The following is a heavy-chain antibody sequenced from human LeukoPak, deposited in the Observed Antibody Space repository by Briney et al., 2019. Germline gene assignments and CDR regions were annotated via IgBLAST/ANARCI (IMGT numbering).Heavy chain of an antibody. CDR2: IWYDGSNK. CDR1: GFTFSSYG. J-gene: IGHJ4*02. V-gene: IGHV3-33*01. D-gene: IGHD5-12*01. Sequence: PGRSLRLSCAASGFTFSSYGMHWVRQAPGKGLEWVAVIWYDGSNKYYADSVKGRFTISRDNSKNTLYLQMNSLRAEDTAVYYCARDFLSGYDPGYSWGQGTLVTVSS. CDR3: ARDFLSGYDPGYS.